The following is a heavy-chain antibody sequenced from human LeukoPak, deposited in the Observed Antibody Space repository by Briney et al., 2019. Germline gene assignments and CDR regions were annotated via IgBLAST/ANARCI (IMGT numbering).Heavy chain of an antibody. CDR1: GFTFSSYS. CDR2: ISSSSSYI. Sequence: GGSLRLSCAASGFTFSSYSMNWVCQAPGKGLEWVSSISSSSSYIYYADSVKGRFTISRDNSKNTLYLQMNSLRAEDTAVYYCAKPREYSSSSDYFDYWGQGTLVTVSS. CDR3: AKPREYSSSSDYFDY. J-gene: IGHJ4*02. D-gene: IGHD6-6*01. V-gene: IGHV3-21*04.